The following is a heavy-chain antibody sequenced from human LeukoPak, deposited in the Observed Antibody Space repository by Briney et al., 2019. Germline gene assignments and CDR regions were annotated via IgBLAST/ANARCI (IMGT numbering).Heavy chain of an antibody. CDR1: GYTFTSYA. CDR2: INTNTGNP. D-gene: IGHD6-13*01. CDR3: ARERYSSSWYDVWGPGQVMCYFDY. Sequence: ASVKVSCKASGYTFTSYAMNWVRQAPGQGLEWMGWINTNTGNPTYAQGFTGRFVFYLDTSVSTAYLQISSLKAEDTAVYYCARERYSSSWYDVWGPGQVMCYFDYWGQGTLVTVSS. J-gene: IGHJ4*02. V-gene: IGHV7-4-1*02.